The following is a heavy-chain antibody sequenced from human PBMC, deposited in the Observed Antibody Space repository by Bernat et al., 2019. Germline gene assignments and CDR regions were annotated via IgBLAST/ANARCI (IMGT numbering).Heavy chain of an antibody. CDR1: SGSISSSSYY. D-gene: IGHD3-3*01. V-gene: IGHV4-39*01. J-gene: IGHJ1*01. CDR2: IYYSGST. CDR3: ARHVYDFWSGYYARAGFFQH. Sequence: QLQLQESGPGLVKPSETLSLTCTVSSGSISSSSYYWGWIRQPPGKGLEWIGSIYYSGSTYYNPSLKSRVTISVDTSKNQFSLKLSSVTAADTAVYYCARHVYDFWSGYYARAGFFQHWGQGTLVTVSS.